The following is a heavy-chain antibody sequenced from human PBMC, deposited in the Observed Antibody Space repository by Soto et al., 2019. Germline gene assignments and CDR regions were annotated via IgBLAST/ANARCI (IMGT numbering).Heavy chain of an antibody. Sequence: PSETLSLTCAVYGGSFSGYYWSWIRQPPGKGLEWIGEINHSGSTNYNPSLKSRVTISVDTSKNQFSLKLSSVTAADTAVYYCARGSLLRGGFDPWGQGTLVTVSS. D-gene: IGHD2-15*01. J-gene: IGHJ5*02. CDR1: GGSFSGYY. CDR2: INHSGST. V-gene: IGHV4-34*01. CDR3: ARGSLLRGGFDP.